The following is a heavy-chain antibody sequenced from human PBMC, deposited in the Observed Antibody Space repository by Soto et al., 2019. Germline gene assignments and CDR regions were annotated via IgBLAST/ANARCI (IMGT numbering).Heavy chain of an antibody. CDR1: GYTLTGYY. D-gene: IGHD3-22*01. J-gene: IGHJ3*02. Sequence: ASVKGACKASGYTLTGYYVDWVRQAKGQGLEWMGWINPNSGGTNYAQKFQGWVTMTRDTSISTAYMELSRLRSDDTAVYYCARDKLGYYDSSGYYPGAFDIWGQGTMVTVSS. CDR3: ARDKLGYYDSSGYYPGAFDI. V-gene: IGHV1-2*04. CDR2: INPNSGGT.